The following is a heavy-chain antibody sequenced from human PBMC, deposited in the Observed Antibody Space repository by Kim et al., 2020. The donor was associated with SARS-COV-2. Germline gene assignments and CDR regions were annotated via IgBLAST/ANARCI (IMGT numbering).Heavy chain of an antibody. CDR2: IIPILGIA. J-gene: IGHJ5*02. V-gene: IGHV1-69*04. CDR3: ARDRGPDYAPTEEFDP. Sequence: SVKVSCKASGGTFSSYTISWVRQAPGQGLEWMGRIIPILGIANYAQKFQGRVTITADKSTSTAYMELSSLRSEDTAVYYCARDRGPDYAPTEEFDPWGQGTLVTVSS. D-gene: IGHD4-17*01. CDR1: GGTFSSYT.